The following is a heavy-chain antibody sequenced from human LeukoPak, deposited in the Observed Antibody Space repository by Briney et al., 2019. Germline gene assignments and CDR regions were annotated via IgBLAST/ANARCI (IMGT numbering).Heavy chain of an antibody. CDR1: GFTFSTSA. J-gene: IGHJ5*02. CDR3: VGVRWFGGSNWFDP. Sequence: PGGSLRLSCSASGFTFSTSAMHWVRQAPGKGLEYVSAISSNGGSTYYADSVRGSFTISRDNSKNTLHLQMSSLRAEDTAVYYCVGVRWFGGSNWFDPWGQGTLVTVSS. V-gene: IGHV3-64D*09. D-gene: IGHD3-10*01. CDR2: ISSNGGST.